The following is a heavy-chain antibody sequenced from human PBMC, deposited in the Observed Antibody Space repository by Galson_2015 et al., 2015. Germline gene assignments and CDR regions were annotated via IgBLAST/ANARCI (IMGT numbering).Heavy chain of an antibody. CDR2: ISSSGSTI. V-gene: IGHV3-11*01. D-gene: IGHD3-22*01. CDR1: GFTFSDYY. Sequence: SLRLSCAASGFTFSDYYMSWIRQAPGKGLEWVSYISSSGSTIYYADSVKGRFTISRDNAKNSLYLQMNSLRAEDTAVYYCARATNIYDSSGDYFDYWGQGTLVTVPS. J-gene: IGHJ4*02. CDR3: ARATNIYDSSGDYFDY.